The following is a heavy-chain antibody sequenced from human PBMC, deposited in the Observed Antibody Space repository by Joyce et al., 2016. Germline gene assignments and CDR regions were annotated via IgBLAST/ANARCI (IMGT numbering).Heavy chain of an antibody. J-gene: IGHJ4*02. V-gene: IGHV3-48*01. Sequence: EVQLVESGGGLVQPGGSRRLSCAASGFTFSSFSINWVRQAPVKVLKWISYSSKDGTKIYQADAGRGRFTISRDNAKNSLYLQMNGLRADDTAVYYCARLDDFWGGYPIWGQGALVTVSS. CDR3: ARLDDFWGGYPI. D-gene: IGHD3-3*01. CDR2: SSKDGTKI. CDR1: GFTFSSFS.